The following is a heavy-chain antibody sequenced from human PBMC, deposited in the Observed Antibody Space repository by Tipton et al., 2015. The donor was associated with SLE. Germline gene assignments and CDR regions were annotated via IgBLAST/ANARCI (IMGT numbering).Heavy chain of an antibody. CDR2: VNHSGGT. Sequence: TLSLTCGVKGVSFRSYYWSWVRQSPGKGLEWIGEVNHSGGTNYNPSLKSRVTISVDTSKNQFSLKLSSVTAADTAVYYCARGISSGWWNYWGQGNLVTVSS. V-gene: IGHV4-34*01. D-gene: IGHD6-19*01. J-gene: IGHJ4*02. CDR3: ARGISSGWWNY. CDR1: GVSFRSYY.